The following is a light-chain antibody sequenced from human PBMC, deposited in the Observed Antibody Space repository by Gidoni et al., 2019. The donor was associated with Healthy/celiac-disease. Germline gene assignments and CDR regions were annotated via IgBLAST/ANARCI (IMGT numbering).Light chain of an antibody. V-gene: IGLV1-51*01. CDR3: GTWDSSLSAYV. CDR1: SSNFWNNY. CDR2: DNN. Sequence: QSVLTPPPSVSAAPGQKVTIYFSGRSSNFWNNYVSWYQQLPGTAPKLRIYDNNKRPSGIPDRFSGSKSGTSATLGITGLQTGDEADYYCGTWDSSLSAYVFGTGTKVTVL. J-gene: IGLJ1*01.